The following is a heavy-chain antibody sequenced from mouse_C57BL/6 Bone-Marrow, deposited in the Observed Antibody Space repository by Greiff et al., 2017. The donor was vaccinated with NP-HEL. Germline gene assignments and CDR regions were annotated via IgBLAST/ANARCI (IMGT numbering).Heavy chain of an antibody. CDR1: GYTFTSYW. D-gene: IGHD1-1*01. CDR3: ARRGYYGSSYVPFAY. J-gene: IGHJ3*01. CDR2: IHPNSGST. Sequence: VQLQQPGAELVKPGASVKLSCKASGYTFTSYWMHWVKQRPGQGLEWIGMIHPNSGSTNYNEMFKSKATLTVDKSSSTAYMQLNSLTSEDSAVYYCARRGYYGSSYVPFAYWGQGTLVTVSA. V-gene: IGHV1-64*01.